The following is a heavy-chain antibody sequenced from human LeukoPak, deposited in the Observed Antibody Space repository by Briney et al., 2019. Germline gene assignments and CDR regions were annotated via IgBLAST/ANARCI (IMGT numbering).Heavy chain of an antibody. Sequence: ASVKVSGKASGYTFTSYDINWVRQATGQGLEWMGWMNPNSGNTGYAQKFQGRVTMTRNTSISTAYMELSSLRSEDTAVYYCARDTSYSSSSLDYYYMDVWGKGTAVTVSS. CDR3: ARDTSYSSSSLDYYYMDV. J-gene: IGHJ6*03. D-gene: IGHD6-6*01. CDR2: MNPNSGNT. V-gene: IGHV1-8*01. CDR1: GYTFTSYD.